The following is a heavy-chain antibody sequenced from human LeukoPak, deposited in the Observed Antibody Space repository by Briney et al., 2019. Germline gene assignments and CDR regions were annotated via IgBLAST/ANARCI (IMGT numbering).Heavy chain of an antibody. CDR2: ISSSSSYI. V-gene: IGHV3-21*01. Sequence: GGSLRLSCAASGFTFSSYSMNWVRQAPGKGLEWVSSISSSSSYIYYANSVKGRFTISRDNAKNSLYLQMNSLRAEDTAVYYCARVGPNAFGIWGQGTMVTVSS. CDR3: ARVGPNAFGI. J-gene: IGHJ3*02. CDR1: GFTFSSYS.